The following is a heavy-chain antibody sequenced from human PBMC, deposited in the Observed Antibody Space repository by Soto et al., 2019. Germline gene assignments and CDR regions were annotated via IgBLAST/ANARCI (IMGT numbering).Heavy chain of an antibody. CDR2: INHIGSP. D-gene: IGHD3-3*01. V-gene: IGHV4-34*01. Sequence: QVQLHQWGAGLLKPSEILSLTCAVYNGSFMGFYWTWVRQSPGKGLEWIGEINHIGSPNYNPSLKSRPAISIDTSKQQFSLRLTSLTAADTAVYYCASLSGGRFLDKGDYWGQGIQVTVSS. CDR3: ASLSGGRFLDKGDY. J-gene: IGHJ4*02. CDR1: NGSFMGFY.